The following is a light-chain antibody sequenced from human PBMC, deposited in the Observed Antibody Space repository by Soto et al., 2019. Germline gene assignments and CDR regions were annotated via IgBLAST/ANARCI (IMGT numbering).Light chain of an antibody. CDR1: QSFNSTY. Sequence: EIVLTHSPGTLSFSPGERSTLYCMASQSFNSTYLAWYQQKPGQAPRLLIYGASSRATGIPDRFSGSGSGTDFTLTISRLDPEDFAVYYCQKYGSSPLKFGQGTKVDIK. V-gene: IGKV3-20*01. CDR2: GAS. CDR3: QKYGSSPLK. J-gene: IGKJ1*01.